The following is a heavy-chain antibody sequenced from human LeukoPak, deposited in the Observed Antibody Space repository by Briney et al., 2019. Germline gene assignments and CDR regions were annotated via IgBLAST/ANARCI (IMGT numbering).Heavy chain of an antibody. CDR1: GYTFTSYY. D-gene: IGHD3-3*01. CDR2: INPSGGST. V-gene: IGHV1-46*01. CDR3: ARVFWSGAYDLQPLDY. J-gene: IGHJ4*02. Sequence: ASVKVSCKASGYTFTSYYMHWVRQAPGQGLEWMGIINPSGGSTSYAQKFQGRVTMTRDMSTSTVHMELSSLRSEATAVYYCARVFWSGAYDLQPLDYWGQGTLVTVSS.